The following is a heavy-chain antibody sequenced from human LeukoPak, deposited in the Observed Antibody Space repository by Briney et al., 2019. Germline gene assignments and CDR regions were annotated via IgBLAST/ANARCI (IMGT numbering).Heavy chain of an antibody. CDR2: ISGSGGST. V-gene: IGHV3-23*01. J-gene: IGHJ4*02. D-gene: IGHD6-19*01. CDR3: AKGRSGWYSDFDY. CDR1: GFTFSSYS. Sequence: GGSLRLSCAASGFTFSSYSMNWVRQAPGKGLEWVSTISGSGGSTDYADSVKGRITISRDNSKNTLSLQMNSPRADDTAVYYCAKGRSGWYSDFDYWGQGTLVTVSS.